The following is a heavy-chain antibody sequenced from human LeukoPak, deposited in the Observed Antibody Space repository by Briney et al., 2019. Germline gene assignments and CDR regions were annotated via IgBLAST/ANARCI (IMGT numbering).Heavy chain of an antibody. CDR3: AKGGITMIVVVITGNWFDP. CDR2: IWYDGSNK. J-gene: IGHJ5*02. D-gene: IGHD3-22*01. Sequence: PEGSLRLSCAASGFTFSSYGMHWVRQAPGKGLEWVAVIWYDGSNKYYADSVKGRFTISRDNSKNTLYLQMNSLRAEDTAVYYCAKGGITMIVVVITGNWFDPWGQGTLVTVSS. CDR1: GFTFSSYG. V-gene: IGHV3-30*02.